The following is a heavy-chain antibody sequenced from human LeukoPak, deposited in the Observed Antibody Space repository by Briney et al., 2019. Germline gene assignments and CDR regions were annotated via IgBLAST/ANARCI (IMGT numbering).Heavy chain of an antibody. Sequence: SVKVSCKASGGTFSSYAISWGRQAPGQGLEWMGGIIPIFGTGNYAQKFRGRVTIPTDESTSTAYMELSSLRSEDTAVYYCATRLRFLESYYFDYWGQGTLVPVSS. D-gene: IGHD3-3*01. CDR3: ATRLRFLESYYFDY. CDR2: IIPIFGTG. V-gene: IGHV1-69*05. J-gene: IGHJ4*02. CDR1: GGTFSSYA.